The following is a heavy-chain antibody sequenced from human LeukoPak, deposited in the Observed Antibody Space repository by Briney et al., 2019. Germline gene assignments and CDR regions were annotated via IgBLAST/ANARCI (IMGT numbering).Heavy chain of an antibody. CDR2: IYYSGST. Sequence: SETLSLTCTVSGGSISSGGYYWRWIRQHPGKGLEWIGYIYYSGSTYYNPSLKSRVTISVDTSKNQFSLKLSSVTAADTAVYYCARVNVTMVRGVIITEGFDYWGQGTLVTVSS. CDR3: ARVNVTMVRGVIITEGFDY. J-gene: IGHJ4*02. V-gene: IGHV4-31*03. D-gene: IGHD3-10*01. CDR1: GGSISSGGYY.